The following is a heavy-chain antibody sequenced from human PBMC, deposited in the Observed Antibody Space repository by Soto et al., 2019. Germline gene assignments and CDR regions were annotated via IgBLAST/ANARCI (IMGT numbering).Heavy chain of an antibody. V-gene: IGHV4-59*01. CDR2: IYYSGST. CDR3: ARDQGSYYYYYGMDV. J-gene: IGHJ6*02. CDR1: GGSISSYY. Sequence: SETLSLTCTVSGGSISSYYWIWIRQPPGKGLEWIGYIYYSGSTNYNPSLKSRVTISVDTSKNQFSLKLSSVTAADTAVYYCARDQGSYYYYYGMDVWGQGTTVTVSS.